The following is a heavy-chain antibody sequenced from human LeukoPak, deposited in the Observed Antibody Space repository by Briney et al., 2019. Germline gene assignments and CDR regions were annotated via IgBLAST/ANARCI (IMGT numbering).Heavy chain of an antibody. Sequence: PGGSLRLSCAASGFTFSSYSMNWVRQAPGKGLEWVSSISSSSSYIYYADSVKGRFTISRDNAKNSLYLQMNSLRAEDTAVYYCARGVLGYCSSTSCYGDYWGQGTLVTVSS. V-gene: IGHV3-21*01. D-gene: IGHD2-2*01. J-gene: IGHJ4*02. CDR1: GFTFSSYS. CDR2: ISSSSSYI. CDR3: ARGVLGYCSSTSCYGDY.